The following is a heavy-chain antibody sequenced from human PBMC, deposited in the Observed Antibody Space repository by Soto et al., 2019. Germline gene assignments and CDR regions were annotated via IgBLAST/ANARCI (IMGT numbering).Heavy chain of an antibody. D-gene: IGHD3-3*01. J-gene: IGHJ6*02. V-gene: IGHV3-74*01. CDR3: ARVEVYDFWSGYYQNYYGMDV. CDR1: GFTFGNYW. CDR2: VSPDGRTA. Sequence: GGSLRLSCAVSGFTFGNYWMHWVRQAPGKGLVWASRVSPDGRTATYADSVKGRFTISRDNAKNTLYLQMNSLRAEDTAVYYCARVEVYDFWSGYYQNYYGMDVWGQGTTVTVYS.